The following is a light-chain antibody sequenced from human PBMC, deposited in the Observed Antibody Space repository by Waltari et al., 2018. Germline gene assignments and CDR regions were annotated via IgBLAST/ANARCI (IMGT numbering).Light chain of an antibody. CDR2: KAS. CDR3: QYYGT. CDR1: QSISSW. Sequence: DIQMSQSPSTLSASVGDRVTITCRASQSISSWLAWYQQKPGKAPKLLIYKASSLQSGVPSRFSGSGSGTEFTLTISSLQPDDFATYYCQYYGTFGQGSKVEVK. V-gene: IGKV1-5*03. J-gene: IGKJ1*01.